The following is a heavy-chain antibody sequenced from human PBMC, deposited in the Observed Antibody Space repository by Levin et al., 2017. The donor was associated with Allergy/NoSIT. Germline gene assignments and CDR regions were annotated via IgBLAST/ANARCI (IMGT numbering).Heavy chain of an antibody. CDR2: ISGSGGST. CDR1: RFTFSSYA. CDR3: ARGGYCSSTSCYTVGAMDV. J-gene: IGHJ6*02. V-gene: IGHV3-23*01. D-gene: IGHD2-2*02. Sequence: TGGSLRLSCAASRFTFSSYAMSWVRQAPGKGLEWVSAISGSGGSTYYADSVKGRFTISRDNSKNTLYLQMNSLRAEDTAVYYCARGGYCSSTSCYTVGAMDVWGQGTTVTVSS.